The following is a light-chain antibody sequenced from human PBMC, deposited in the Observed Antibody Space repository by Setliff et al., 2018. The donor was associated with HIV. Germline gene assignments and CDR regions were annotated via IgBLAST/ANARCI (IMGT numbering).Light chain of an antibody. Sequence: QSALTQPASVSGSPGQSITISCTGTSSDIGGYNFVSWYQHHPGKAPKLMIYEVTNRPSGVSNRFSGSKSGNTASLTISGLQADDEADYYCSSYTSSSTYVFGTGTKGTVL. CDR2: EVT. CDR3: SSYTSSSTYV. CDR1: SSDIGGYNF. V-gene: IGLV2-14*01. J-gene: IGLJ1*01.